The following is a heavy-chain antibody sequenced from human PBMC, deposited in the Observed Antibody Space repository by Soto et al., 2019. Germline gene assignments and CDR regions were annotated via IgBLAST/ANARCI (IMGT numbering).Heavy chain of an antibody. V-gene: IGHV1-69*04. J-gene: IGHJ6*02. Sequence: ASVKVSCEASGGTFSSYAISWVRQAPGQGLEWMGRIIPILGIANYAQKFQGRVTITADKSTSTAYMELSSLRSEDTAVYYCARDRSPYSSGWEVNYYYYYGMDVWGQGTTVTVSS. CDR2: IIPILGIA. CDR1: GGTFSSYA. CDR3: ARDRSPYSSGWEVNYYYYYGMDV. D-gene: IGHD6-19*01.